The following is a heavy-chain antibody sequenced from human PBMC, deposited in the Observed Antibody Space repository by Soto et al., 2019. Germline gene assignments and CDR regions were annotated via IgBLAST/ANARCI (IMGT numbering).Heavy chain of an antibody. Sequence: QVHLVQSGGEVKKPGASVKVSCKASGYNFTTYGISWVRQAPRQGREWMGWISGDNVNTKSAQKIQARITMTTDTPAGPAYMELRSLRSDDTAVYFCAREGQQPAQETYYYFYGMDVWGQGTTVTVSS. V-gene: IGHV1-18*01. CDR2: ISGDNVNT. CDR3: AREGQQPAQETYYYFYGMDV. CDR1: GYNFTTYG. J-gene: IGHJ6*02. D-gene: IGHD6-13*01.